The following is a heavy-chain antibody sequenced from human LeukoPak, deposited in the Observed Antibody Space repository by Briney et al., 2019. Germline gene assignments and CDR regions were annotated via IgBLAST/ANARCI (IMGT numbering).Heavy chain of an antibody. CDR2: INHSGST. D-gene: IGHD6-6*01. V-gene: IGHV4-34*01. J-gene: IGHJ4*02. CDR3: ARVRWDSSSSEDY. Sequence: SETLSLTCAVYGGTFSGYYWSWIRQPPGQGLEWIGEINHSGSTNYNPSLKSRVIISVDTSKNQFSLRLPSVTAADTAVYCCARVRWDSSSSEDYWGQGILVTVSS. CDR1: GGTFSGYY.